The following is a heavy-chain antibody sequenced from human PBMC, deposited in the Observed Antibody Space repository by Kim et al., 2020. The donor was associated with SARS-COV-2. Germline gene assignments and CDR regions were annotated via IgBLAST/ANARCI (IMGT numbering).Heavy chain of an antibody. D-gene: IGHD6-19*01. J-gene: IGHJ5*02. CDR3: ARGYWGIAVAETYNWFDP. V-gene: IGHV4-59*01. CDR1: GGSISSYY. Sequence: SETLSLTCTVSGGSISSYYWSWIRQPPGKGLEWIGYIYYSGSTNYNPSLKSRVTISVDTSKNQFSLKLSSVTAADTAVYYCARGYWGIAVAETYNWFDPWGQGTLVTVSS. CDR2: IYYSGST.